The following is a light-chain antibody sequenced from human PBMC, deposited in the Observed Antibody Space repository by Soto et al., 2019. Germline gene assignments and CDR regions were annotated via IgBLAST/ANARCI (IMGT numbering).Light chain of an antibody. V-gene: IGKV3-20*01. CDR2: GAS. CDR3: QQYDTSDTWT. Sequence: EIVLTQSPGTLSLSPVERATLSCRASQSVSNNYLAWYQQKPGQAPRLLIYGASNRATGIPDRFSGSGSGTDFTLTISKLEPGDFAVYYCQQYDTSDTWTFGQGTKVDIK. CDR1: QSVSNNY. J-gene: IGKJ1*01.